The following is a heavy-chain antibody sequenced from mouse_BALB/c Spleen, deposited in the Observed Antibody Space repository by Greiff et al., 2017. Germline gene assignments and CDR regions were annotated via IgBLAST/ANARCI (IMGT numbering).Heavy chain of an antibody. V-gene: IGHV1-67*01. CDR3: ARGGRGYFDV. Sequence: VQLQESGPELVRPGVSVKISCKGSGYTFTDYAMHWVKQSHAKSLEWIGVISTYYGNTNYNQKFKGKATMTVDKSSSTAYMELARLTSEDSAIYYCARGGRGYFDVWGAGTTVTVSS. J-gene: IGHJ1*01. CDR1: GYTFTDYA. CDR2: ISTYYGNT.